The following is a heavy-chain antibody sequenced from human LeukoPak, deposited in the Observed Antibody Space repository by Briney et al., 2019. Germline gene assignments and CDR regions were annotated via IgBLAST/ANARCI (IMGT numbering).Heavy chain of an antibody. CDR3: LRVSSTVAGSDYLDY. J-gene: IGHJ4*02. CDR2: IRKKTNRYTT. V-gene: IGHV3-72*01. Sequence: WVGRIRKKTNRYTTQSAASVQGKFTISRDDSRNSVYLQMNSLETEDTAVYYCLRVSSTVAGSDYLDYWGQGTPVTFSS. D-gene: IGHD6-19*01.